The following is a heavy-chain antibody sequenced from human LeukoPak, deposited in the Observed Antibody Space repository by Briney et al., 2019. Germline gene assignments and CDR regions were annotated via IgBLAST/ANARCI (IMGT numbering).Heavy chain of an antibody. D-gene: IGHD3-22*01. CDR1: GFTFNKYA. CDR3: AKDNSAYYSDY. Sequence: PGGSLRLSCSASGFTFNKYALHWVRQAPGKGLEYVSGINSDGDSTYYADSVKGKFTISRDNAKDTLFLQMNSLRAEDTALYYCAKDNSAYYSDYWGQGTLVTVSS. CDR2: INSDGDST. J-gene: IGHJ4*02. V-gene: IGHV3-64*04.